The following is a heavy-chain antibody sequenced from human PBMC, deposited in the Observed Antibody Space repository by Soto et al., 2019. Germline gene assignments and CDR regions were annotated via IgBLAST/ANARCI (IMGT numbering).Heavy chain of an antibody. CDR1: GYSFTSYW. V-gene: IGHV5-51*01. CDR3: ARDNWNDVFWGVYYYGMDV. CDR2: IYPGDSDT. D-gene: IGHD1-20*01. Sequence: GESLKISCKGSGYSFTSYWIGWVRQMPGKGLEWMGIIYPGDSDTRYSPSFQGQVTISADKSISTAYLQWSSLKASDTAMYYCARDNWNDVFWGVYYYGMDVWGQGTTVTVSS. J-gene: IGHJ6*02.